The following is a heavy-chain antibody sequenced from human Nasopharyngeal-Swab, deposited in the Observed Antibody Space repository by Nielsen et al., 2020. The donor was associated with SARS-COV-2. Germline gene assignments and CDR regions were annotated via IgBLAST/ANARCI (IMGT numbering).Heavy chain of an antibody. CDR2: MYFSGST. D-gene: IGHD3-3*01. Sequence: QAPAEGVVWRGRMYFSGSTYYNSSLKFRVTITVDTSKNKFSMKMSSVTAADTAVYYCASCSTSITIFGVVIRNGMDVWGQGTTVTVSS. CDR3: ASCSTSITIFGVVIRNGMDV. V-gene: IGHV4-39*01. J-gene: IGHJ6*02.